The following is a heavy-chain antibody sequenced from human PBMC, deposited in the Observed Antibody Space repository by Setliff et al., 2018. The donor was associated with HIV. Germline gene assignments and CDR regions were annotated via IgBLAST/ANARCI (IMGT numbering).Heavy chain of an antibody. CDR1: GFTFSDYW. CDR2: IRDDGSET. CDR3: AKGGRDYN. Sequence: GGSLRLSCTASGFTFSDYWMTWVRQAPGKGLEWVANIRDDGSETYYAPSMKGRFTIARDNANNSPYLQMNSLRAEDTAVYYCAKGGRDYNWGQGTLVTVSS. V-gene: IGHV3-7*03. J-gene: IGHJ4*02. D-gene: IGHD4-4*01.